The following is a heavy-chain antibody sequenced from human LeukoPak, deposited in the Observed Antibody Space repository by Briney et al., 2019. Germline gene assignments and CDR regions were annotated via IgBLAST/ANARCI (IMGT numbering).Heavy chain of an antibody. CDR1: GYTFTSYA. D-gene: IGHD2-21*02. J-gene: IGHJ2*01. CDR2: INAGNGNT. V-gene: IGHV1-3*01. Sequence: ASVKVSCKASGYTFTSYAMHWVRQAPGQRLEWMGWINAGNGNTKYSQKFQGRVTMTRDTSTSTVYMELSSLRSEDTAVYYCARDRVVTGENWYFDLWGRGTLVTVSS. CDR3: ARDRVVTGENWYFDL.